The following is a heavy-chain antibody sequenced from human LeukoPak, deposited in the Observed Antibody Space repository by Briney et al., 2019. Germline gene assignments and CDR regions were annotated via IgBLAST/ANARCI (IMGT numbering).Heavy chain of an antibody. CDR2: IYYSGST. D-gene: IGHD4-23*01. J-gene: IGHJ4*02. V-gene: IGHV4-59*08. Sequence: SETLSLTCTVSGGSISSYYWSWIRQPPGKGLEWIGYIYYSGSTNYNPSLKSRVTISVDTSKNQFSLKLSSVTAADTAVYYCARFKRYGGCFDYWGQGTLVTVS. CDR3: ARFKRYGGCFDY. CDR1: GGSISSYY.